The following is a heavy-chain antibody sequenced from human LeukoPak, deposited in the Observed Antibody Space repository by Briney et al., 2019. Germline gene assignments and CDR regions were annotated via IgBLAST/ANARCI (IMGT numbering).Heavy chain of an antibody. CDR3: ARVSSTDYYNNRGWFDP. V-gene: IGHV4-39*07. J-gene: IGHJ5*02. CDR2: IYYSGNT. CDR1: GGSISSSNYY. Sequence: SETLSPTCTVSGGSISSSNYYWGWIRQPPGKGLEWIASIYYSGNTYYNPSLKCRVTISVDTSKNQFSLKLNSVTAADTAVYYCARVSSTDYYNNRGWFDPWGQGTLVTVSS. D-gene: IGHD3-22*01.